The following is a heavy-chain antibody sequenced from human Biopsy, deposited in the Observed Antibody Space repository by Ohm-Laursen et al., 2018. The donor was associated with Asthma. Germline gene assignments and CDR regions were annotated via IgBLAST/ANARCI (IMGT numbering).Heavy chain of an antibody. D-gene: IGHD3-22*01. J-gene: IGHJ4*02. CDR1: YGSITSGGYY. Sequence: TLSLTCTVSYGSITSGGYYWTWIRQHPGKGLEWIGFIYYSGSTYYNPSLKSRVSISIDTSKNQFSLKLSSVTAADTAVYYCARAQDYYDSRGYYRSFDYWGQGAQVTVSS. CDR3: ARAQDYYDSRGYYRSFDY. V-gene: IGHV4-31*03. CDR2: IYYSGST.